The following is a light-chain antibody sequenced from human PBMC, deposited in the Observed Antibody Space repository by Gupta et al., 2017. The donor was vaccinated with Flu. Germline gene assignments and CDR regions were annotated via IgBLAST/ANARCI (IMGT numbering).Light chain of an antibody. CDR3: QQYNNWPPFT. V-gene: IGKV3-15*01. CDR1: QSVSSN. Sequence: EVVMTPSRATLSVSPGQRATLSCRPSQSVSSNLAWFQQKPGQAPRLLIYGASTRATGIPARLSGSGSGTEFTLTISSLQSEDFAVYYCQQYNNWPPFTFGHGTKVDIK. J-gene: IGKJ3*01. CDR2: GAS.